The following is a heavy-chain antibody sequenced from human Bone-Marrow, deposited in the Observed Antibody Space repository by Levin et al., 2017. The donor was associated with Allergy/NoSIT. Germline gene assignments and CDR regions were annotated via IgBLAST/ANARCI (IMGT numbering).Heavy chain of an antibody. CDR3: AKDVLNMVGTRSRDY. D-gene: IGHD4/OR15-4a*01. CDR1: GFTFKNYG. J-gene: IGHJ4*02. V-gene: IGHV3-30*18. CDR2: ISYDGSDK. Sequence: SCAASGFTFKNYGMYWVRQAPGKGLEWLALISYDGSDKYYIDSVKGRFSISRDNSKNMLYLQIQSLRVEDTAIYYCAKDVLNMVGTRSRDYWGQGNLVTVSS.